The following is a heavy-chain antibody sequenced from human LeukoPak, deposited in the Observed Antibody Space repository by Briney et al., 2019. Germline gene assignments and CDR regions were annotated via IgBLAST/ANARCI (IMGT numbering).Heavy chain of an antibody. CDR2: VYYSGET. Sequence: SETQSLTCTVSGASISSSSYSWGWIRQPPGKGLEWIGGVYYSGETHYNPSLKSRVTISVDVSKNQFSLKLSSVTAADTAVYYCAKTGYGGNPFDSWGQGTQVTVSS. CDR3: AKTGYGGNPFDS. V-gene: IGHV4-39*01. CDR1: GASISSSSYS. D-gene: IGHD4-23*01. J-gene: IGHJ4*02.